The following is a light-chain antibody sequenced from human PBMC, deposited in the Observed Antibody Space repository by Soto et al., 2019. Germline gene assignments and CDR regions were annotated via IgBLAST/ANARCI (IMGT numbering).Light chain of an antibody. CDR2: DVS. V-gene: IGLV2-14*01. J-gene: IGLJ1*01. CDR3: SSYTDSSNYV. CDR1: SSDIGGYDY. Sequence: QSVLTQPASLSGSPGQSITISCTGTSSDIGGYDYVSWFQHHPGRAPKLVIFDVSLRPSGVSPRFSASKSDNTASLTISGLQAEDEADYYCSSYTDSSNYVFGTGTKV.